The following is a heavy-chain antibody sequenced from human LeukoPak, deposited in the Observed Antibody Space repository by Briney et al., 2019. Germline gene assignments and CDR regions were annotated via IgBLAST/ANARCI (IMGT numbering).Heavy chain of an antibody. J-gene: IGHJ5*02. D-gene: IGHD1-26*01. V-gene: IGHV3-21*04. CDR2: ISSSSSYI. CDR1: GFTFSSYS. CDR3: ARVPVNIWENWFDP. Sequence: GGSLRLSCAASGFTFSSYSMNWVRQAPGKGLEWVSSISSSSSYIYYADSVKGRFTISRDHSKNTLYLQMNSLRAEDTAVYYCARVPVNIWENWFDPWGQGTLVTVSS.